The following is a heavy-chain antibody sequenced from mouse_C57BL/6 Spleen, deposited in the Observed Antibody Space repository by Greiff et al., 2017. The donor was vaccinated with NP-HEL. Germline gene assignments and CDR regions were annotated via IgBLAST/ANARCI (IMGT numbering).Heavy chain of an antibody. V-gene: IGHV1-55*01. Sequence: QVQLQQPGAELVKPGASVKMSCKASGYTFTSYWITWVKQRPGQGLEWIGDIYPGSGSTNYNEKFKSKATLTVDTSSSTAYMQLSSLTSEDSAVYYCARRYYGSSFPWFAYWGQGTLVTVSA. J-gene: IGHJ3*01. CDR2: IYPGSGST. CDR1: GYTFTSYW. D-gene: IGHD1-1*01. CDR3: ARRYYGSSFPWFAY.